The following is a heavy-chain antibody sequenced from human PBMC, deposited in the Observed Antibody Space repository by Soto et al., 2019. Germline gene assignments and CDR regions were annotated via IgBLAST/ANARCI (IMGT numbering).Heavy chain of an antibody. V-gene: IGHV1-3*04. Sequence: QVQLVQSGPEVKKPGASVKVSCKAYGYTFNNYAMHWVRQAPGQRLEWMGWINTGNGNTKYSQKFQGRGTITRDTSATTTSTVYMEASALRSEDTAMYYCARDSRAGPILASPYYYGMDDWGQGTPVTVSS. CDR3: ARDSRAGPILASPYYYGMDD. CDR1: GYTFNNYA. J-gene: IGHJ6*02. D-gene: IGHD3-3*01. CDR2: INTGNGNT.